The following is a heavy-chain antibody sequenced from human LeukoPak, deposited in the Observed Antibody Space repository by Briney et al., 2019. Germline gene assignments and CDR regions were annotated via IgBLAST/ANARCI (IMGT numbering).Heavy chain of an antibody. CDR1: GGTFSSYA. Sequence: SVKVSCKASGGTFSSYAISWVRQAPGQGLEWMGGIIPIFGTANYAQKFQGRVTITADESTSTAYMELSSLRSEDTAVYYCARDVVVVSRPYYMDVWGKGTTVTVSS. CDR3: ARDVVVVSRPYYMDV. D-gene: IGHD2-21*01. V-gene: IGHV1-69*13. CDR2: IIPIFGTA. J-gene: IGHJ6*03.